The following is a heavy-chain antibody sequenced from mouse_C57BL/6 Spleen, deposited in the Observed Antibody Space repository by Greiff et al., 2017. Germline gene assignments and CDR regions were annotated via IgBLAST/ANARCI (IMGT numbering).Heavy chain of an antibody. Sequence: VQLQQPGAELVMPGASVKLSCKASGYTFTSYWMHWVQQRPGQGLEWIGEIDPSDSYTNYNQKFKGKSTLTVDKSSSTAYMQLSSLTSEDSAVYYCARFDYDGSSYAMDYWGQGTSVTVSS. J-gene: IGHJ4*01. V-gene: IGHV1-69*01. CDR2: IDPSDSYT. D-gene: IGHD1-1*01. CDR1: GYTFTSYW. CDR3: ARFDYDGSSYAMDY.